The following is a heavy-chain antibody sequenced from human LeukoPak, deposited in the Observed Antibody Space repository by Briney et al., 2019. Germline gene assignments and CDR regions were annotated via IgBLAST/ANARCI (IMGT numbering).Heavy chain of an antibody. V-gene: IGHV4-59*12. D-gene: IGHD6-19*01. CDR2: IYYSGST. CDR3: ARGRYSSGWYKERTWFDP. J-gene: IGHJ5*02. Sequence: PSETLSLTCTVSGGSISNDYGSWIRQPPGKGLEWIGYIYYSGSTNYNPSLKSRVTISVDTSKNQFSLRLTSVTAADTAVYYCARGRYSSGWYKERTWFDPWGQGILVTVSS. CDR1: GGSISNDY.